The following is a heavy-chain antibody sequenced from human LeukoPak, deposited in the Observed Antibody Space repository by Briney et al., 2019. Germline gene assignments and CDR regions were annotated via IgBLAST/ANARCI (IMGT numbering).Heavy chain of an antibody. CDR1: GFIVSANC. CDR3: AHSYDFDSSGYHRPTAI. J-gene: IGHJ4*02. D-gene: IGHD3-22*01. V-gene: IGHV3-53*05. CDR2: HRDGTT. Sequence: PGGSLRLSCAASGFIVSANCGGHSYHRDGTTYYADSVKGRFTISGDKSANTVYLQMNSLRVDDTAMYYCAHSYDFDSSGYHRPTAIWGQGAQVTVSS.